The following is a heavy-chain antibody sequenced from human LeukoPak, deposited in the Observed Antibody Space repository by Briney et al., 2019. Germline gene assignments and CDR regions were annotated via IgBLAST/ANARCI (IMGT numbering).Heavy chain of an antibody. D-gene: IGHD6-19*01. CDR1: GFTFSSYG. CDR2: IRYDGSNK. Sequence: PGGSLRLSCAASGFTFSSYGMHWVRQAPGKGLEWVAFIRYDGSNKYYADSVKGRFTISRDNSKNTLYLQMNSLRAEDTAVYYCAKDLYQQWLVQGVDYWGQGTLSPSPQ. V-gene: IGHV3-30*02. J-gene: IGHJ4*02. CDR3: AKDLYQQWLVQGVDY.